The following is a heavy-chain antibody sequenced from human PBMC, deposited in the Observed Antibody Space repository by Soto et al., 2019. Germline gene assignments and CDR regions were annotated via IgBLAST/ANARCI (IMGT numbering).Heavy chain of an antibody. CDR2: INPNSGGT. J-gene: IGHJ4*02. CDR3: AARGPDSSGYYYSARSYFDY. CDR1: GYTFTGYY. D-gene: IGHD3-22*01. V-gene: IGHV1-2*02. Sequence: QVQLVQSGAEVKKPGASVKVSCKASGYTFTGYYMHWVRQAPGQGLEWMGWINPNSGGTNYAQKFQGRVTMTRDTSISTAYMELSRLRSDDTAMYYCAARGPDSSGYYYSARSYFDYWGQGTLVTVSS.